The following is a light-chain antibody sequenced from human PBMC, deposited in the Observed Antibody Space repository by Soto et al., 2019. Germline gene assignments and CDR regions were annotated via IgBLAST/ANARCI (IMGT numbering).Light chain of an antibody. CDR2: GSS. V-gene: IGKV3-15*01. CDR3: QQYSCRPLT. J-gene: IGKJ4*01. Sequence: EIVLTQSPATLSVSPGGGATLSCRASQSFSSYLAWYQQKPGQAPRLLIYGSSTRSTVIPARFSGSGSGTEFTLTISLLQAEDVAVYCCQQYSCRPLTFGGGTKVDIK. CDR1: QSFSSY.